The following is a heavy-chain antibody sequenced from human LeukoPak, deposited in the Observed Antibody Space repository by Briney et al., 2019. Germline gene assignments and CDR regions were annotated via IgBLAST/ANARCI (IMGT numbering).Heavy chain of an antibody. CDR1: GGTFSSYA. J-gene: IGHJ4*02. CDR3: ARGDWNDAPFDY. CDR2: IIPIFGTA. D-gene: IGHD1-1*01. Sequence: ASVKVSCKASGGTFSSYAISWVRQAPGQGLEWMGGIIPIFGTANYAQKFQGRVTITADKSTSTAYMELSSLRSEDTAVYYCARGDWNDAPFDYWGQGTLVTVSS. V-gene: IGHV1-69*06.